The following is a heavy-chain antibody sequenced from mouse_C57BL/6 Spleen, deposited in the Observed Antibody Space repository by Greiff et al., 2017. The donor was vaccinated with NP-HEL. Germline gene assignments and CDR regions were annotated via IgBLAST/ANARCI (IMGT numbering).Heavy chain of an antibody. D-gene: IGHD2-4*01. CDR2: INPNNGGT. V-gene: IGHV1-26*01. Sequence: LQQSGPELVKPGASVKISCKASGYTFTDYYMNWVKQSHGKSLEWIGDINPNNGGTSYNQKFKGKATLTVDKSSSTAYMELRSLTSEDSAVYYCARGGDYDGFAYWGQGTLVTVSA. J-gene: IGHJ3*01. CDR3: ARGGDYDGFAY. CDR1: GYTFTDYY.